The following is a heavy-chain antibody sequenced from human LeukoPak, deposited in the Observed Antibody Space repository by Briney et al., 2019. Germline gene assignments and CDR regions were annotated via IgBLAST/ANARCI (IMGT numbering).Heavy chain of an antibody. CDR3: ARDLTVYPGGDWSWFDT. D-gene: IGHD2-21*02. CDR1: GFTFSTYN. CDR2: ISGGSSTT. J-gene: IGHJ5*02. V-gene: IGHV3-48*04. Sequence: GGSLRLSCAASGFTFSTYNMNWVRQAPGKGLEWVSYISGGSSTTHYADSVKGRITVSRDNAKNSLYLQMNSLRVEDTAVYYCARDLTVYPGGDWSWFDTWGQGTLVTVSS.